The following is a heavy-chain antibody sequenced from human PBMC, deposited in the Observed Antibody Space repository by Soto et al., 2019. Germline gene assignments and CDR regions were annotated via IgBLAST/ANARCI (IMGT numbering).Heavy chain of an antibody. D-gene: IGHD1-26*01. CDR1: GGSFRGYY. J-gene: IGHJ4*02. V-gene: IGHV4-34*01. CDR3: ARAPNSGSYYAN. Sequence: QVQLQLWGAGLLKPSETLSLTCAVYGGSFRGYYWSWIRQPPGKGLEWIGEINHSGRTNYNPSLKSRVTISVDTSKNQFSLKLSSVTAADTAVYYCARAPNSGSYYANWGQGTLVTVSS. CDR2: INHSGRT.